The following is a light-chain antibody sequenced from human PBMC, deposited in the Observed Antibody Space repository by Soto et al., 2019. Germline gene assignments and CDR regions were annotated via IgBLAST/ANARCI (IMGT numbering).Light chain of an antibody. CDR3: SSYGGNNNVV. Sequence: QSVLTQPPSASGSPGQSVTISCTGTFNDVGGYSYVSWYQQHPGKAPKVIIYEVYKRPSGVPDRFSGSKSGKTASLIVSGLQADDEADYYCSSYGGNNNVVFGGGTQLTVL. J-gene: IGLJ3*02. V-gene: IGLV2-8*01. CDR2: EVY. CDR1: FNDVGGYSY.